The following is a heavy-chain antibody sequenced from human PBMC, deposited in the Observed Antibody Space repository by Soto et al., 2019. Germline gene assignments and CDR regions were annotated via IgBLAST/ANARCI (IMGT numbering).Heavy chain of an antibody. D-gene: IGHD6-13*01. CDR1: GGSISSSNW. J-gene: IGHJ4*02. Sequence: PSETLSLTCAVSGGSISSSNWWRWVRQPPGKGLEWIGEIYHSGSTNYNPSLKSRVTISVDKSKNQFSLKLSSVTAADTAVYYCARETEVAAAGLFDYWGQGTLVTSPQ. CDR2: IYHSGST. V-gene: IGHV4-4*02. CDR3: ARETEVAAAGLFDY.